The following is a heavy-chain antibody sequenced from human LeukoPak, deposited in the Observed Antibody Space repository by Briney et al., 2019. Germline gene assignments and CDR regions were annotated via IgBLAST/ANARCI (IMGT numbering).Heavy chain of an antibody. Sequence: GESLKISCKGSGYSFNYWIGWVREMPGKGLEWMGIIYPGDSDTRYSPSFQGQVTISADRSISTAYLQWSSLKASDSAMYYCARQDGSGLYYFDYWGQGTLVTVSS. J-gene: IGHJ4*02. CDR2: IYPGDSDT. D-gene: IGHD3-10*01. CDR3: ARQDGSGLYYFDY. CDR1: GYSFNYW. V-gene: IGHV5-51*01.